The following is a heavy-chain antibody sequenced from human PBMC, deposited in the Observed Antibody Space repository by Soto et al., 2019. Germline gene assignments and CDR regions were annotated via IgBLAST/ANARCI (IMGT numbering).Heavy chain of an antibody. J-gene: IGHJ6*02. D-gene: IGHD6-13*01. V-gene: IGHV4-4*02. Sequence: PSETLSLTCAVSGGSISSSNWWSWVRQPPGKGLEWIGEIYHSGSTNYNPSLKSRVTISVDKSKNQFSLKLSSVTAADTAVYYCARDRGVTAAAGYYYYYGMDVWGQGTTVTVSS. CDR1: GGSISSSNW. CDR2: IYHSGST. CDR3: ARDRGVTAAAGYYYYYGMDV.